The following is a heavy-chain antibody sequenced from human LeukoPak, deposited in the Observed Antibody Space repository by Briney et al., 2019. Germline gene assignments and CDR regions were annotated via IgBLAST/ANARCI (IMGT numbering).Heavy chain of an antibody. CDR1: GFTFSSYG. CDR3: ARTVAGRFDY. V-gene: IGHV3-23*01. J-gene: IGHJ4*02. D-gene: IGHD6-19*01. CDR2: MGDSGVNS. Sequence: GGTLRLSCAASGFTFSSYGMSWVRQAPGKGLEWVSLMGDSGVNSYYADSVKGRFTISRDNAKNTLYLQMNSLRAEDTAVYYCARTVAGRFDYWGQGTLVTVSS.